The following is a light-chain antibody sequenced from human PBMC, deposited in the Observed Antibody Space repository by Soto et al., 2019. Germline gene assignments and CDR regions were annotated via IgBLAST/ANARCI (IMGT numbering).Light chain of an antibody. V-gene: IGKV1-5*01. CDR1: QSISSW. J-gene: IGKJ1*01. Sequence: DIQMTQSPSTLSASVGDRVTTTCRASQSISSWLAWYQQKPGKAPNLLIYDASSLESGVPSRFSGSGSGTEFTLTISSLQPDDFATYYCQQYSSYWTFGQGTKVDIK. CDR3: QQYSSYWT. CDR2: DAS.